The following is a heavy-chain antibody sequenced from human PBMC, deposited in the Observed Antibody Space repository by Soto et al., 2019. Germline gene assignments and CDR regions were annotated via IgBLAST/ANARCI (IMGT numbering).Heavy chain of an antibody. CDR1: GFTFTRYS. J-gene: IGHJ4*02. Sequence: EVQLVESGGGLVKPGGSLRLSCAASGFTFTRYSRNWVRQAPGKGFEWVSSISSTTNYIYYGDSMKGRFTISRDNAENSLYLEMNSLRPEDTAVYYCARESEDVNSNFDYWGQGNLVTFSS. V-gene: IGHV3-21*06. CDR3: ARESEDVNSNFDY. D-gene: IGHD1-1*01. CDR2: ISSTTNYI.